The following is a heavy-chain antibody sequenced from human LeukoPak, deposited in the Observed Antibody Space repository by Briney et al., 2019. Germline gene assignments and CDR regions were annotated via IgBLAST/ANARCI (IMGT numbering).Heavy chain of an antibody. D-gene: IGHD6-19*01. CDR1: GFTFSRYG. CDR2: ISYDGSNK. V-gene: IGHV3-30*18. CDR3: AKVVGWLDPDFDY. Sequence: GGSLRLSCAASGFTFSRYGMHWVRQAPGKGLEWVAVISYDGSNKYYADSVKGRFTISRDNSKNTLYLQINSLRPEDTAVYYCAKVVGWLDPDFDYWGQGTLVTVSS. J-gene: IGHJ4*02.